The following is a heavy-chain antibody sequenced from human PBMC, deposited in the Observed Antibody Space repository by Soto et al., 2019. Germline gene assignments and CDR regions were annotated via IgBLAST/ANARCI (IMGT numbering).Heavy chain of an antibody. D-gene: IGHD3-3*01. CDR2: ISAGNGNT. Sequence: QVQLVQSGAEVKKPGASVKVSCKASGYTFASYTLHWVRQAPGQRFEWLGWISAGNGNTKSSQKCEARVTFARTTAASTVSIEPNSLRSADTAMYYCARVSMAPHTAILNYDSRGQGSLDTGSS. CDR1: GYTFASYT. V-gene: IGHV1-3*01. J-gene: IGHJ4*02. CDR3: ARVSMAPHTAILNYDS.